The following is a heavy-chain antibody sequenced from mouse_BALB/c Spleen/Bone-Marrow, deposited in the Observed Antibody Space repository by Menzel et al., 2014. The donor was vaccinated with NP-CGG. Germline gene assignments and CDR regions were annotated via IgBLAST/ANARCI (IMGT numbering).Heavy chain of an antibody. CDR2: IDPSDSYT. CDR1: GYTFTSYW. D-gene: IGHD2-4*01. Sequence: VQVVESGAELVKPGASVQLSCKASGYTFTSYWMHWVKQRPGQGLEWIGEIDPSDSYTNYNQKFKGKATLTVDKSSSSAYMQLSSLTSEDSAVYYCARSRGYYDYWYFDVWGAGTTVTVSS. CDR3: ARSRGYYDYWYFDV. V-gene: IGHV1-69*02. J-gene: IGHJ1*01.